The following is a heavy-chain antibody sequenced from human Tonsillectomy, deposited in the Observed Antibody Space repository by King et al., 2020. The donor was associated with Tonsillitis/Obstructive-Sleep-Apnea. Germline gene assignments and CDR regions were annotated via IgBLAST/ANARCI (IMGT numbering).Heavy chain of an antibody. CDR3: AREGDDAFDI. D-gene: IGHD3-16*01. CDR2: SDYSGST. J-gene: IGHJ3*02. Sequence: QLQESGPGLVRPSETLSLTCTVSGGSIGTYYWSWIRQPPGKGLEWIGYSDYSGSTNYNPSLKSRVTISVDTSKNQFSLKLSSVTAADTAVYYCAREGDDAFDIWGQGTTVTVSS. CDR1: GGSIGTYY. V-gene: IGHV4-59*01.